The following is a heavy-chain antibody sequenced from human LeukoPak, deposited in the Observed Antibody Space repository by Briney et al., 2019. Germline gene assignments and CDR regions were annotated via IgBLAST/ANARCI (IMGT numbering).Heavy chain of an antibody. J-gene: IGHJ4*02. CDR3: ATSRNYDSSGHDY. CDR2: ISGSGGST. D-gene: IGHD3-22*01. V-gene: IGHV3-23*01. CDR1: GFTFSSYA. Sequence: GGSLRLSCAASGFTFSSYAMSWVRQAPGKGLEWVSGISGSGGSTYYADSVKGRFTISRDNSKNTLYLQMNSLRAEDTAVYYCATSRNYDSSGHDYWGQGTLVTVSS.